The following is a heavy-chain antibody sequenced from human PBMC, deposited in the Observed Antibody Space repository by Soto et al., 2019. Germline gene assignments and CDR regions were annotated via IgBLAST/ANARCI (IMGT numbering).Heavy chain of an antibody. Sequence: SLRQSYQTSGFTFLNFALSWVRQAPGKGLEWVSSISGSGGSTYYADSVKGRFTISRDNSKNTLYLQMNSLRAEDTAVYYCAKLLRGGAMPGPDYWGQGP. CDR3: AKLLRGGAMPGPDY. D-gene: IGHD3-16*01. V-gene: IGHV3-23*01. CDR2: ISGSGGST. CDR1: GFTFLNFA. J-gene: IGHJ4*02.